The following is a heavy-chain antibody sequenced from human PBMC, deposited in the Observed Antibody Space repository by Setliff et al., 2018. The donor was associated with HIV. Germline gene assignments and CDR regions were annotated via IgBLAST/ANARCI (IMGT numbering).Heavy chain of an antibody. D-gene: IGHD5-18*01. V-gene: IGHV3-21*01. CDR1: GFTFSDYT. CDR2: ISSSSYYI. J-gene: IGHJ4*02. Sequence: GSLRLSCAASGFTFSDYTMNWVRQAPGKGLEWVSSISSSSYYIYYADSVKGRFTTSGDNAKNSLFLQMNSLRAEDTAVYYCASIELAAMVPVDYWGQGTLVTVSS. CDR3: ASIELAAMVPVDY.